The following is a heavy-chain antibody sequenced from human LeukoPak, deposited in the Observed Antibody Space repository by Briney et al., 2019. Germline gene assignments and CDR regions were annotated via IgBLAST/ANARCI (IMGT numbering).Heavy chain of an antibody. CDR3: ARDWSGYSSGWYGDY. Sequence: GASVKVSCKASGYTFTGYYMHWARQAPGQGLEWMGWINPNSGGTNYAQKFQGRVTMTRDTSISTAYMELSRLRSDDTAVYYCARDWSGYSSGWYGDYWGQGTLVTVSS. D-gene: IGHD6-19*01. V-gene: IGHV1-2*02. J-gene: IGHJ4*02. CDR1: GYTFTGYY. CDR2: INPNSGGT.